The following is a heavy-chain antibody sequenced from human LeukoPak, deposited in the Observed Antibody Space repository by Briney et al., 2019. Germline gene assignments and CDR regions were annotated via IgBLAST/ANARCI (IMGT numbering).Heavy chain of an antibody. CDR1: GGSISSYY. CDR3: ARGLRIAARPGRPLRELKFDP. J-gene: IGHJ5*02. V-gene: IGHV4-59*12. CDR2: IYYSGST. D-gene: IGHD6-6*01. Sequence: PSETLSLTCTVSGGSISSYYWSWIRQHPGKGLEWIGYIYYSGSTYYNPSLKSRVTISVDTSKNQFSLKLSSVTAADTAVYYCARGLRIAARPGRPLRELKFDPWGQGTLVTVSS.